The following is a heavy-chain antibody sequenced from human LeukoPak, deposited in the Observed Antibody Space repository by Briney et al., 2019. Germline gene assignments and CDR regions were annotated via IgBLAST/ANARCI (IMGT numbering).Heavy chain of an antibody. V-gene: IGHV3-53*01. CDR2: IYSGGST. CDR1: GFTGSSNY. Sequence: PGGSLRLYCAASGFTGSSNYMSWVRQAPGKGLEGFSVIYSGGSTYYEDSGKGRFIISRNNSKNAQILQMNSLRAEHTAVYYCASSGIAVAVDYWGQGTLVTVSS. J-gene: IGHJ4*02. CDR3: ASSGIAVAVDY. D-gene: IGHD6-19*01.